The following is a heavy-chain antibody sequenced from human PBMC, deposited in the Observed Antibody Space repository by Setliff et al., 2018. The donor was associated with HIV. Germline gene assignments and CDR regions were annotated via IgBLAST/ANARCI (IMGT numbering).Heavy chain of an antibody. CDR1: GGSISSTNW. J-gene: IGHJ5*02. V-gene: IGHV4-4*02. CDR2: IYHSGDT. D-gene: IGHD6-13*01. Sequence: SETLSLTCAVSGGSISSTNWWNWVRQPPGKGLEWIGEIYHSGDTNYNPSLKSRVTISVDTSKNQFSLKLKSLTAADTAIYYCARGGDSSSWYWGRWFDPWGQGTLVTVSS. CDR3: ARGGDSSSWYWGRWFDP.